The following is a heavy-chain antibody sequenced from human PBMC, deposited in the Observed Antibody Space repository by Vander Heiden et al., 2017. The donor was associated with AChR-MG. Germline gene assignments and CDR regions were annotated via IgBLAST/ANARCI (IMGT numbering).Heavy chain of an antibody. V-gene: IGHV3-53*01. CDR1: GFKVSSNY. D-gene: IGHD6-13*01. Sequence: EVQLVESGGGLIQPGGSLRLSCALSGFKVSSNYMTWVRQAPGKGLEWVSVIYSSGKTYYGDSVKGRFTISRDSSKNTLYLQMNSLRADDTAVYYCARNGYTSAWYRAWGQGTLVTVSS. J-gene: IGHJ4*02. CDR3: ARNGYTSAWYRA. CDR2: IYSSGKT.